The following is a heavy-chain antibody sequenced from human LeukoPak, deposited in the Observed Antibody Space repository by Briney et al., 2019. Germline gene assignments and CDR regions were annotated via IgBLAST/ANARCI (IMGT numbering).Heavy chain of an antibody. CDR1: GFTFSSYG. Sequence: GGSLRLSCAASGFTFSSYGMHWVRQAPGKGLEWVAVISYDGSNKYYADSVKGRFTISRDNSKNTPYLQMNSLRAEDTAVYYCAKSPPFAAATIYYYYGMDVWGQGTTVTVSS. J-gene: IGHJ6*02. CDR3: AKSPPFAAATIYYYYGMDV. V-gene: IGHV3-30*18. CDR2: ISYDGSNK. D-gene: IGHD2-15*01.